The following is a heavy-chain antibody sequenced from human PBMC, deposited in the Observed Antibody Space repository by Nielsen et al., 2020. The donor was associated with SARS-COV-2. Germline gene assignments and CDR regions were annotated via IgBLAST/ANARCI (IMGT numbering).Heavy chain of an antibody. CDR1: GGTFSSYA. Sequence: SVKVSCKASGGTFSSYAISWVRQAPGQGLEWMGRIIPILGIANYAQKFQGRVTITADKSTSTAYMELSSLRSEDTAVYYCARTGSYYGSVKFDYWGQGTLVTVSS. CDR2: IIPILGIA. V-gene: IGHV1-69*04. D-gene: IGHD3-10*01. J-gene: IGHJ4*02. CDR3: ARTGSYYGSVKFDY.